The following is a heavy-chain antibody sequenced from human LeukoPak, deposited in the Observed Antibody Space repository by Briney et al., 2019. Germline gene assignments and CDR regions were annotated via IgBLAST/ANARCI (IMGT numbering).Heavy chain of an antibody. J-gene: IGHJ4*02. D-gene: IGHD4-17*01. Sequence: ASVKVSCKASGYTFTSYYIHWVRQAPGQGLEWMGISNPSGCSTRYAQRFQGRVTMTSGTSTSTVYLELSSLRSEDTAVYYCTRETGYGDFDYWGQGTLVTVSS. CDR1: GYTFTSYY. CDR3: TRETGYGDFDY. V-gene: IGHV1-46*01. CDR2: SNPSGCST.